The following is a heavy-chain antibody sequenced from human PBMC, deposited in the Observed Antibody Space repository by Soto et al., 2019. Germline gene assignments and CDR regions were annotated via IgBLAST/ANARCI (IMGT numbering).Heavy chain of an antibody. V-gene: IGHV3-7*03. CDR1: GFTFSSYW. Sequence: GGSLRLSCAASGFTFSSYWMSWVRQAPGKGLEWVANIKQDGSEKYYVDSVKGRFTISRDNAKNSLYLQMNSLRAEDAAIYYCASSSGDLDVYGMDIWGPGTTVTVSS. CDR3: ASSSGDLDVYGMDI. D-gene: IGHD3-10*01. J-gene: IGHJ6*02. CDR2: IKQDGSEK.